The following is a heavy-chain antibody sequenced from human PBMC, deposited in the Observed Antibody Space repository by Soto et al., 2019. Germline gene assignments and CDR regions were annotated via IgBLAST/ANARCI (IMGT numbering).Heavy chain of an antibody. V-gene: IGHV3-23*01. CDR3: AKTAEAVAGTVYGY. CDR1: GFTFSSYA. D-gene: IGHD6-19*01. CDR2: IGGSGGST. Sequence: EVQLLESGGGLVQPGGSLRLSCAASGFTFSSYAMGWVRQAPGKGLEWVSAIGGSGGSTYSADSVKGRFTISRENSKNTLFLQMNSLRANDTAVYYCAKTAEAVAGTVYGYWGQGTLVTVSS. J-gene: IGHJ4*02.